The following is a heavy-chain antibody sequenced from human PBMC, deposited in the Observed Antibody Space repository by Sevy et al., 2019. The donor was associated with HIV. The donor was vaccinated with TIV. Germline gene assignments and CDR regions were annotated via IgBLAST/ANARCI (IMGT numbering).Heavy chain of an antibody. V-gene: IGHV3-15*01. J-gene: IGHJ4*02. CDR3: TTDRGIAIRPAFDY. CDR1: GFTFSRAW. D-gene: IGHD6-6*01. Sequence: GGSLRLSCGASGFTFSRAWMSWARQAPGMGLEWVGRIKSKTDGGTTDYAAPVRGRFAISRDDSKNMVYLEMNSLKTEDTATYYCTTDRGIAIRPAFDYWGQRTLVTVSS. CDR2: IKSKTDGGTT.